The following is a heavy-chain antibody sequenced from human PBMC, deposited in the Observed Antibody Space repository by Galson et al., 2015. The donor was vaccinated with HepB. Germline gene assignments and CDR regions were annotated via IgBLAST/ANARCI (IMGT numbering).Heavy chain of an antibody. CDR3: ARDHPYGSGGSCAHDVFDI. CDR2: IITICGTA. J-gene: IGHJ3*02. CDR1: GGTFSSYA. D-gene: IGHD2-15*01. V-gene: IGHV1-69*13. Sequence: SVKVSCKASGGTFSSYAISWVRQAPGQGLEWMGGIITICGTANYAQKFKGRVTITADESTSTAYMELSSLRSEDTAVYYCARDHPYGSGGSCAHDVFDIWGQGTMVTVSS.